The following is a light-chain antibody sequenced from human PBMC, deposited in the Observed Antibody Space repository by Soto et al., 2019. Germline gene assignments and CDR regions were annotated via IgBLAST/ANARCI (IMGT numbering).Light chain of an antibody. V-gene: IGLV2-14*01. Sequence: QSALTQPASVSGSPGQSITISCTGTSSDIGDYNYVSWYQHHPGKAPKLMIYEVSNRPSGVSDRFSGSKSSNTASLTISGLQAEDEADYYCSSYTSITAYVFGTGTKLTVL. CDR2: EVS. CDR3: SSYTSITAYV. J-gene: IGLJ1*01. CDR1: SSDIGDYNY.